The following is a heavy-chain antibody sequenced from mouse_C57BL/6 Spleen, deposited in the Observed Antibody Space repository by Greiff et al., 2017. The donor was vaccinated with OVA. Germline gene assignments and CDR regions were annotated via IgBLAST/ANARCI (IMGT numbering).Heavy chain of an antibody. CDR3: ARGDYDRDYYAMDY. D-gene: IGHD2-4*01. Sequence: VQLKESGPELVKPGASVKISCKASGYSFTGYYMNWVKQSPEKSLEWIGEINPSTGGTTYNQKFKAKATLTVDKSSSTAYMQLKSLTSEDSAVYYCARGDYDRDYYAMDYWGQGTSVTVSS. CDR2: INPSTGGT. J-gene: IGHJ4*01. CDR1: GYSFTGYY. V-gene: IGHV1-42*01.